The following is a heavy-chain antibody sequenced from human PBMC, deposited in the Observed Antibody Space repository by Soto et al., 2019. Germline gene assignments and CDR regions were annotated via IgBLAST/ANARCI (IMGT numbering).Heavy chain of an antibody. D-gene: IGHD6-19*01. Sequence: QVQLVQSGAEVKKPGASVKVSCKASGYTFTSYEINWVRQATGQGPEWMGWMNPNSGNTGYAQKFQGRVTMTRNTSISTAYMELSRLRSEDTAVYYCARGQSGYSSGWSPNDYWGQGTLVTVSS. CDR1: GYTFTSYE. CDR3: ARGQSGYSSGWSPNDY. CDR2: MNPNSGNT. V-gene: IGHV1-8*01. J-gene: IGHJ4*02.